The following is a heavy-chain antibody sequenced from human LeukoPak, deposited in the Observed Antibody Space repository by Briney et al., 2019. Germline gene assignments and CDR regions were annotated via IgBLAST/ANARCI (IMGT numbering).Heavy chain of an antibody. CDR2: ISAYNGNT. CDR1: GYTFTSYG. D-gene: IGHD2-2*02. J-gene: IGHJ5*02. Sequence: ASVKVSCKASGYTFTSYGISWVRQAPGQGLEWMGWISAYNGNTNYAQKLQGRVTMTTDTSTSTAYMELRSLRSDDTAVYYCARARYCSSTSCYNNWFDPWGQGTLVTVSS. CDR3: ARARYCSSTSCYNNWFDP. V-gene: IGHV1-18*01.